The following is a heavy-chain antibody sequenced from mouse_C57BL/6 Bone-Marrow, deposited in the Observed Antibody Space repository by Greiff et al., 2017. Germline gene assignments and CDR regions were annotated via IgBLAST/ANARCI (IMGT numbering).Heavy chain of an antibody. J-gene: IGHJ1*03. V-gene: IGHV2-3*01. D-gene: IGHD2-4*01. CDR2: IWGDGST. Sequence: VQLVESGPGLVAPSQSLSITCTVSGFSLTSYGVSWVRQPPGKGLEWLGVIWGDGSTNYHSALISRLSISKDTSKGQVFLKLNSLQTDDTATYYCAKYAFYDYDGYWYFDVWGTGTTVTVSS. CDR1: GFSLTSYG. CDR3: AKYAFYDYDGYWYFDV.